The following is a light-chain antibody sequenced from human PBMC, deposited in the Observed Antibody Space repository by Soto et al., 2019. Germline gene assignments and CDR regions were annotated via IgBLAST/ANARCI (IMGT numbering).Light chain of an antibody. J-gene: IGKJ3*01. CDR2: GAS. V-gene: IGKV1-39*01. CDR3: QQTYGTPFS. Sequence: DLQMTQSPSSLSASVGDRVTITCRASQSISGFLNWYQQTPGKAPKLLIYGASTLLSAVPSRFSGSGSGTDFTLTINSLQLEDFATYDCQQTYGTPFSFGPGTKVEIK. CDR1: QSISGF.